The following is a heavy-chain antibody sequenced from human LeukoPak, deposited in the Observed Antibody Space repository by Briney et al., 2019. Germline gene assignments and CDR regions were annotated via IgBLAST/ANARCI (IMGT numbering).Heavy chain of an antibody. CDR2: ISSSSSTI. J-gene: IGHJ2*01. V-gene: IGHV3-48*01. CDR1: GFTFSSYS. Sequence: GGSLRLSCAASGFTFSSYSMNWVRQAPGKGLEWVSYISSSSSTIYYADSVKGRFTISRDNAKNSLYLQMNSLRAEDTAVYYCARDSGYSGYDYRWYFDLWGRGTLVTVSS. D-gene: IGHD5-12*01. CDR3: ARDSGYSGYDYRWYFDL.